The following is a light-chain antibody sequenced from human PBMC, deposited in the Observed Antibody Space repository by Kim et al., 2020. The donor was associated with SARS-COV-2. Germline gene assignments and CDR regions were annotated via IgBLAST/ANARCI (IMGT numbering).Light chain of an antibody. V-gene: IGKV1-39*01. CDR2: AAY. Sequence: ASVGDRVTITGRASQSISRYLNWYQQKPGKAHKLLIYAAYSLQSGVPSRFSGSGSGTDFTLTISSLQPEDFATYYCQQSYSTPLTFGGGTKVDIK. CDR3: QQSYSTPLT. J-gene: IGKJ4*01. CDR1: QSISRY.